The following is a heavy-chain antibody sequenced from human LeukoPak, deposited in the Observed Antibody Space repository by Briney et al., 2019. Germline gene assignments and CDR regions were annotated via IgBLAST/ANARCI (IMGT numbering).Heavy chain of an antibody. J-gene: IGHJ6*02. V-gene: IGHV4-39*01. CDR1: GGSISSSSYY. D-gene: IGHD6-19*01. Sequence: SETLSLTCTVSGGSISSSSYYWGWIRQPPGKGLEWIGSMYYSGSTYYNPSLKSRVTISVDTSKNQFSLKVSSVTAADTALYYCASFGGWYEYGMDVWGQGTTVTVSS. CDR3: ASFGGWYEYGMDV. CDR2: MYYSGST.